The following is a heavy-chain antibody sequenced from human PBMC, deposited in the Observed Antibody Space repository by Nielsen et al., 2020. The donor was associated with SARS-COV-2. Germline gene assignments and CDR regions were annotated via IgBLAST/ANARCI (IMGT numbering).Heavy chain of an antibody. CDR3: AGAYSGSYVLAFDI. D-gene: IGHD1-26*01. Sequence: GGSLRLSCAASGFTFSSYAISWVRQAPGQGLEWMGGIIPIFGTANYAQKFQGRVTITADKSTSTAYMELSSLRSEDTAVYYCAGAYSGSYVLAFDIWGQGTMVTVSS. J-gene: IGHJ3*02. V-gene: IGHV1-69*06. CDR1: GFTFSSYA. CDR2: IIPIFGTA.